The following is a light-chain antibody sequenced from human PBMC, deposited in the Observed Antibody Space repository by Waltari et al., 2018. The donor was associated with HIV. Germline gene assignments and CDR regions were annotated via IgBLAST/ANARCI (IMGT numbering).Light chain of an antibody. J-gene: IGLJ2*01. V-gene: IGLV8-61*01. CDR2: STN. Sequence: QTVVTQEPSFSVSPGGTVTLTCGLNSGSVSTSYYPSWYQQTPGQAPRTVIYSTNSRASGVPDRFSGSILGNKAALTITGAQADDECDYYCALYMGSAILFGGGTKLTVL. CDR1: SGSVSTSYY. CDR3: ALYMGSAIL.